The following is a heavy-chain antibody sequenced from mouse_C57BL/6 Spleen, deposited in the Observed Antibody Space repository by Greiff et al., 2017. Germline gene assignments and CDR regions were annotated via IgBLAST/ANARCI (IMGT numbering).Heavy chain of an antibody. CDR3: ARSGYYGSYYFDY. CDR2: IHPNSGST. V-gene: IGHV1-64*01. Sequence: QVQLQQPGAELVKPGASVKLSCKASGYTFTSYWMHWVKQRPGQGLEWIGMIHPNSGSTNYNEKFKSKATLTVDKSSSTAYMQLSSLTSEDSAVYYCARSGYYGSYYFDYWGQGTTLTVSS. CDR1: GYTFTSYW. J-gene: IGHJ2*01. D-gene: IGHD1-1*01.